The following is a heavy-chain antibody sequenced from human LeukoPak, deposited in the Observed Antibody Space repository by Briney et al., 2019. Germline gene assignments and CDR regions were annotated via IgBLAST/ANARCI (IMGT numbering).Heavy chain of an antibody. V-gene: IGHV4-30-4*01. CDR1: GGSISSGDYY. CDR2: IYDSGST. CDR3: ASRHCSSTSCSNLPGAFDI. D-gene: IGHD2-2*01. J-gene: IGHJ3*02. Sequence: SETLSLTCTVSGGSISSGDYYWSWIRQPPGKGLEWIGYIYDSGSTYYNPSLKSRVTISVDTSKNQFSLKLSSVTAADTAVYYCASRHCSSTSCSNLPGAFDIWGQGTMVTVYS.